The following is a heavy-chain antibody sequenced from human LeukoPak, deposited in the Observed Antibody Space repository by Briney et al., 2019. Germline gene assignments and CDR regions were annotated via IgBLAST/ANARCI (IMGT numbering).Heavy chain of an antibody. CDR1: GGSFSGYY. CDR2: INHSGST. Sequence: PSETLSLTCAGYGGSFSGYYWSWIRQPPGKGLEWIGEINHSGSTNYNPSLKSRVTISVDTSKNQFSLKLSSVTAADTAVYYCARGKDGEQYNTFDIWGQGTMVTVSS. D-gene: IGHD5-24*01. J-gene: IGHJ3*02. CDR3: ARGKDGEQYNTFDI. V-gene: IGHV4-34*01.